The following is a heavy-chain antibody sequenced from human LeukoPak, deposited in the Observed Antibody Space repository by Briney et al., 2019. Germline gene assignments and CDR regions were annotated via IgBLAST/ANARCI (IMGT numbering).Heavy chain of an antibody. V-gene: IGHV3-64*01. Sequence: GGSLRLSCAASGFTFSSYAMHWVRQAPGKGLEYVSAISSNGGSTYYANSVKGRFTISRDNSKNTLYLQMNSLRAEDTAVYYCARGRGRTTVTTRGEDYWGQGTLVTVSS. D-gene: IGHD4-17*01. CDR1: GFTFSSYA. J-gene: IGHJ4*02. CDR3: ARGRGRTTVTTRGEDY. CDR2: ISSNGGST.